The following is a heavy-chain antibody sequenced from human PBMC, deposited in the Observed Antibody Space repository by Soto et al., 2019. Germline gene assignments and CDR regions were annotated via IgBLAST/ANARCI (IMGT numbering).Heavy chain of an antibody. V-gene: IGHV3-20*01. CDR1: GFTFDDYG. CDR2: INWNGGST. CDR3: ARGGGAITIFGVVTMDV. J-gene: IGHJ6*03. Sequence: SLRLSCAASGFTFDDYGMSWVRQAPGKGLEWVSGINWNGGSTGYADSVKGRFTVSRDNAKNSLYLQMNSLRAEDTALYHCARGGGAITIFGVVTMDVWGKGTTVTVSS. D-gene: IGHD3-3*01.